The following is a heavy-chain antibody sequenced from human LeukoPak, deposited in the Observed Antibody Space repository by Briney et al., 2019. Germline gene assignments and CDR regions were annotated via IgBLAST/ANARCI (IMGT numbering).Heavy chain of an antibody. CDR2: ISGSGGST. CDR1: GFTFSSYA. D-gene: IGHD3-22*01. CDR3: AKDYYDSSGQKGSYYFDY. V-gene: IGHV3-23*01. Sequence: GGSLRLSCAASGFTFSSYAMSWVRQAPGKGLEWVSAISGSGGSTYYADSVKGRFTISRDNSKNTLYLQMNSLRAEDTAVYYCAKDYYDSSGQKGSYYFDYWGQGTLVTVSS. J-gene: IGHJ4*02.